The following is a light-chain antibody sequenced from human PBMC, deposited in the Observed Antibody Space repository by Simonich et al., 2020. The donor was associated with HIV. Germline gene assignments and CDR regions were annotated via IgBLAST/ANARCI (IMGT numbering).Light chain of an antibody. J-gene: IGKJ4*01. CDR3: QQYNNRPLT. CDR2: SAS. Sequence: EIVMTQSPATLSVSPGESPTLSCRARKSVSSNLAWYQQKPGQAPRLLIYSASTRATGIPAKFSGSWSGTEFTLTISSMQSEDIAVYYCQQYNNRPLTFGGGTKVEIK. V-gene: IGKV3-15*01. CDR1: KSVSSN.